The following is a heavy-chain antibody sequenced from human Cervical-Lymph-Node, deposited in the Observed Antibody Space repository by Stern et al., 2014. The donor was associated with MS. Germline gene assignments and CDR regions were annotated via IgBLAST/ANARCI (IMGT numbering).Heavy chain of an antibody. Sequence: EVHLVESGAEVKKSGESLKISCKSSGYNFASYWIGWVRQMPGKGLEWMGIIFPGDSETRYSPSFQGQVTFSADKSISTAYLQWSSLRASDTAVYHCARRSGDFDYWGQGTLVTVSS. CDR2: IFPGDSET. V-gene: IGHV5-51*01. J-gene: IGHJ4*02. D-gene: IGHD6-19*01. CDR1: GYNFASYW. CDR3: ARRSGDFDY.